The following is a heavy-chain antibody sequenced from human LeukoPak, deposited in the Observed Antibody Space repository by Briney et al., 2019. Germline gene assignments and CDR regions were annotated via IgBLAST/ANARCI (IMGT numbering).Heavy chain of an antibody. Sequence: PGGSLRLSCAASGFSFSSFAMSWVRQGPGRGLEWVSSIRGNGEKFYADSVKGRFTFSSDSSRNTVYFQLNNLRVEDTAIYYCAKASWVSSTDAVRWGQGTLVTVSS. J-gene: IGHJ4*02. CDR1: GFSFSSFA. CDR3: AKASWVSSTDAVR. V-gene: IGHV3-23*01. CDR2: IRGNGEK. D-gene: IGHD6-19*01.